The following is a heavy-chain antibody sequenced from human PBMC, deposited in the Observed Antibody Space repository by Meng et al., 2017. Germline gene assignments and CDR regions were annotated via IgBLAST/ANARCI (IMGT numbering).Heavy chain of an antibody. Sequence: GESLKISCAASGFTFSSYAMSRVRQAPGKGLEWVSAISGSGGSTYDADSVKGRFTISRDNSKNTLYLQMNSLRAEDTAVYYCAKDGYYYGSGSYYIMDWFDPWGQGTLVTVSS. V-gene: IGHV3-23*01. CDR1: GFTFSSYA. CDR3: AKDGYYYGSGSYYIMDWFDP. J-gene: IGHJ5*02. D-gene: IGHD3-10*01. CDR2: ISGSGGST.